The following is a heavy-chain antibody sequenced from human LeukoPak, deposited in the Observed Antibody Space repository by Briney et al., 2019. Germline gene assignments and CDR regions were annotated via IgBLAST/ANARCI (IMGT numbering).Heavy chain of an antibody. CDR1: GFTVSNNY. CDR2: MYSVGST. CDR3: AGSLAYCGGDCRLGDY. Sequence: GGSLRLSCAASGFTVSNNYMTWVRQPPGKGPEWVSVMYSVGSTYYADSVKGRFTISRDNSKNTLYLLMSSLRAEDTAVYYCAGSLAYCGGDCRLGDYWGQGTLVTVSS. D-gene: IGHD2-21*02. J-gene: IGHJ4*02. V-gene: IGHV3-66*01.